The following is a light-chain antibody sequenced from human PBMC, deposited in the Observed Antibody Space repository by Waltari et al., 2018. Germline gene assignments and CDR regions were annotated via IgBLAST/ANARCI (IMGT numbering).Light chain of an antibody. CDR2: GDN. V-gene: IGLV1-44*01. Sequence: QSVLTQPPSASGTPGQRVTISCSGSLPNTESNTVKWYRQLPGTATKLRIYGDNRRPSGVPDRFSGSKSGTSASLAISGLQSADEADYYCAGWDDSLNGPVFGGGTKLTVL. J-gene: IGLJ3*02. CDR1: LPNTESNT. CDR3: AGWDDSLNGPV.